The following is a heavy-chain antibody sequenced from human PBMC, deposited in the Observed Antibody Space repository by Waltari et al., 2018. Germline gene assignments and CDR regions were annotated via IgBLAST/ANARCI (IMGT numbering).Heavy chain of an antibody. CDR3: ARLDGYTMLRGVIYINWFDA. D-gene: IGHD3-10*01. V-gene: IGHV4-39*07. CDR1: GGSIRDHSFY. J-gene: IGHJ5*02. CDR2: IYYSGIT. Sequence: KLQESGPGLVKPSETLSLTCTFSGGSIRDHSFYWGLIRQPPGKGLEWIGTIYYSGITHYSPSLNSRVTISIDTSKSQFSLNLRSVTAADTAVYYCARLDGYTMLRGVIYINWFDAWGQGTLVTVSS.